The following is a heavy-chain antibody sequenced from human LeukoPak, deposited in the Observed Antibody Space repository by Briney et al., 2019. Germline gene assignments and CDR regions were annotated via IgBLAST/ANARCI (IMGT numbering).Heavy chain of an antibody. CDR2: IYYTGST. D-gene: IGHD5-18*01. Sequence: SETLSLTCTVSGGSISSSTYYWAWIRQPPGKGLEWIGGIYYTGSTYSTPSLKSRATISVDTSKNQFSLRLTSVTAADTAVYYCARLGDSAMVRYFDYWGQGTLVTVSS. CDR1: GGSISSSTYY. J-gene: IGHJ4*02. CDR3: ARLGDSAMVRYFDY. V-gene: IGHV4-39*01.